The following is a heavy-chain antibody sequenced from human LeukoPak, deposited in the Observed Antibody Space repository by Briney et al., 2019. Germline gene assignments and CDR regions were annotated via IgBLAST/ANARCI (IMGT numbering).Heavy chain of an antibody. J-gene: IGHJ4*02. CDR2: INHSWST. CDR3: AREESADPRRVL. CDR1: GYSISNNFY. V-gene: IGHV4-38-2*02. Sequence: PSETLSLTCTVSGYSISNNFYWAWIRQSPGKGLEWIVSINHSWSTYYDPSLKSRVTISVDMSKDQFSLKLTSVTAADTAVYYCAREESADPRRVLWGQGTLVTVSS.